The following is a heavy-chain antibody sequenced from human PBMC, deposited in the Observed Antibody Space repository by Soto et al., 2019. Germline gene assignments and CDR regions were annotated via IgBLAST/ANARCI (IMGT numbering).Heavy chain of an antibody. D-gene: IGHD4-17*01. CDR3: AKGEVTSSLYYFDS. J-gene: IGHJ4*02. V-gene: IGHV3-30*18. Sequence: QVQLVESGGGVVQPGRSLRLSCAASGFTFSSYGMHWVRQAPGKGLEWVAIISYDGSEKYYAGSVKGRFTISRDNSKNTLYLQMNSLRAEDTAVYYCAKGEVTSSLYYFDSWGQGTLVPVSS. CDR1: GFTFSSYG. CDR2: ISYDGSEK.